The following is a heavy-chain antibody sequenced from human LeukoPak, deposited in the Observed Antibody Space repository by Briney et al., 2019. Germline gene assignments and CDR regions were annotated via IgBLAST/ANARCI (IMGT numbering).Heavy chain of an antibody. D-gene: IGHD3-10*01. J-gene: IGHJ1*01. Sequence: GGSLRLSCAASGFKFDDYAMHWVRQAPGKGLEWVSGISWSSDSRAYADSVKGRFTISRDNTKKSLYLHMSSLRSEDTALYYCVKEGREFGELYVGGSEYFQHWGQGTQVTVSS. V-gene: IGHV3-9*01. CDR1: GFKFDDYA. CDR2: ISWSSDSR. CDR3: VKEGREFGELYVGGSEYFQH.